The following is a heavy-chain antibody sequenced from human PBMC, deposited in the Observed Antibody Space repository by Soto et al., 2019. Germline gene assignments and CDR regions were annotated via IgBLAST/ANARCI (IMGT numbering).Heavy chain of an antibody. CDR1: GFTFSSYA. CDR3: AKEASGCNCGFYNYFDY. Sequence: PGRSLRLSCAASGFTFSSYAMTWVRQAPGKGLEWVSAISSGGTCTDYADSVKGRFTLSRDNSKNMVYLQMHSLRAEDTAVYHFAKEASGCNCGFYNYFDYWGQGTLVTVSS. D-gene: IGHD5-18*01. J-gene: IGHJ4*02. CDR2: ISSGGTCT. V-gene: IGHV3-23*01.